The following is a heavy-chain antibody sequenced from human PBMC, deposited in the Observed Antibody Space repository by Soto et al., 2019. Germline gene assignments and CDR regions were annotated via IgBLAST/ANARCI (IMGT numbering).Heavy chain of an antibody. CDR3: ARGSPYDSSGFNI. CDR1: GYTFTSYA. CDR2: INAGNGNT. J-gene: IGHJ3*02. Sequence: ASVKVSCKASGYTFTSYAMHWVRQAPGQRLEWMGWINAGNGNTKYSQKIQGRVTITRDTSASTAYMELSSLRSEDTSAYYCARGSPYDSSGFNIWGQGTMVTVS. D-gene: IGHD3-22*01. V-gene: IGHV1-3*01.